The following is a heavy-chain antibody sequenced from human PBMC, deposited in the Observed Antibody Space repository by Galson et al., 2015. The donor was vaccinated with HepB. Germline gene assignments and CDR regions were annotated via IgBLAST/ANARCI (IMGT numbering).Heavy chain of an antibody. CDR1: GGSVSSTNW. CDR2: IYHSGNT. D-gene: IGHD2/OR15-2a*01. V-gene: IGHV4-4*01. J-gene: IGHJ3*02. Sequence: ETLSLTCAVSGGSVSSTNWWNWVRQPPGKGLEWIGQIYHSGNTNYNSSLKSRVTISVDKFKNHFSLRLTSVTAADTAVYFCATSRANVFDIWGQGTMVTVSS. CDR3: ATSRANVFDI.